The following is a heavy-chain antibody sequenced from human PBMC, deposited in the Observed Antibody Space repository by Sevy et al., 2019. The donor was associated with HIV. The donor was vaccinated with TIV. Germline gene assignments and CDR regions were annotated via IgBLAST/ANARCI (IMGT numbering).Heavy chain of an antibody. J-gene: IGHJ4*02. CDR1: GVIFSNYA. Sequence: GGSLRLSCAASGVIFSNYAMSWVRQAPGKGLEWVSVISDSGDNIQYADSVMGRFTISRDNSKNTLYLQMSSLRAEDTAVYYCAKEGGWYQAYFDYWGQGTLVTVSS. V-gene: IGHV3-23*01. CDR2: ISDSGDNI. CDR3: AKEGGWYQAYFDY. D-gene: IGHD6-19*01.